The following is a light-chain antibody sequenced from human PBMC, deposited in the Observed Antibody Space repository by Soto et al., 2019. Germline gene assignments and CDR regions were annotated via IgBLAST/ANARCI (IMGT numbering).Light chain of an antibody. CDR3: HQLNNYPIT. CDR1: QGINNY. J-gene: IGKJ5*01. V-gene: IGKV1-9*01. CDR2: GAS. Sequence: IQLTQSPSCLCASVGDRVTITCRASQGINNYVAWYQQKPGKAPKLLIYGASTLQSGVPSRFSGSGSGTDFTLTISSLLPEDFATYYCHQLNNYPITFGQGTRREIK.